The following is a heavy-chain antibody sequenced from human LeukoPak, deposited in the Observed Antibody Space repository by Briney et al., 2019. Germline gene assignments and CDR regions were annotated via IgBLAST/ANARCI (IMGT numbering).Heavy chain of an antibody. D-gene: IGHD3-22*01. CDR2: IYTSGST. J-gene: IGHJ6*03. V-gene: IGHV4-4*09. Sequence: SETLSLTCTVSGGSISSYYWSWIRQPPGKGLEWIGYIYTSGSTNYNPSLKSRVTISVDTSKNQFSLKLSSVTAADTAVYYCARGGYDSSGYYYYYYYMDVWGKGTTVTVSS. CDR1: GGSISSYY. CDR3: ARGGYDSSGYYYYYYYMDV.